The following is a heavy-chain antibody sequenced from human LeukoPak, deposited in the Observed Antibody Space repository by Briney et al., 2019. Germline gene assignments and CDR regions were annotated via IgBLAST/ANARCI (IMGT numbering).Heavy chain of an antibody. CDR1: GYSIRNGDY. Sequence: SETLSLTCVVSGYSIRNGDYWGWIRQSPGKGLEGIASMYNSVSIHYNPSLKSRVTILVDTSKNEFSLKMRSVTATDTAVYYCARNSSSGFFDYWGQGTLATVSS. CDR2: MYNSVSI. CDR3: ARNSSSGFFDY. V-gene: IGHV4-38-2*01. J-gene: IGHJ4*02. D-gene: IGHD6-6*01.